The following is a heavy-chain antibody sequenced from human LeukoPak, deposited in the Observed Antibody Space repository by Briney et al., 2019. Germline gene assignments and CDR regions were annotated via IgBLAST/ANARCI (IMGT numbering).Heavy chain of an antibody. Sequence: SETLSLTCTVSSASVKTSYWSWIRQPPGKGLEWIGYIFYSGSTNYNPSLKSRVTISVDTSKNQFSLNLSSVTAADTAVYYRALGYGGGVGDYWGQGTLVTVSS. CDR2: IFYSGST. CDR1: SASVKTSY. D-gene: IGHD4-23*01. CDR3: ALGYGGGVGDY. V-gene: IGHV4-59*08. J-gene: IGHJ4*02.